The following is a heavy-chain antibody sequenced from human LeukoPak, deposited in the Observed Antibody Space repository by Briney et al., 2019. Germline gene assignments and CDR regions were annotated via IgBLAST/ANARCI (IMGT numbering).Heavy chain of an antibody. Sequence: GGSLRLPCAASGFTFSSYDMNWVRQAPGKGLEWVSYISSSGSAIYYADSVKGRFTISRDNAKNSLYLQMDSLRVEDTAVYYCARVVGGDLPYFDYWGQGTLVTVSS. J-gene: IGHJ4*02. CDR1: GFTFSSYD. CDR2: ISSSGSAI. V-gene: IGHV3-48*03. CDR3: ARVVGGDLPYFDY. D-gene: IGHD2-21*02.